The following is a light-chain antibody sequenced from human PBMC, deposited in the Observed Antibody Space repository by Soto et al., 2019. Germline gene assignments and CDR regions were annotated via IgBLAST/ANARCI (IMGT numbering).Light chain of an antibody. CDR2: EVN. Sequence: QSVLTQPASVSGSPGQSITISCTGTSSDVGGYNYVSWYQQHPGKAPKLIIYEVNNRPSGVSDRFSASKSGNTASLTISGLQTEDEAQYYCSSWKTSDPYVFGTGTKVTVL. J-gene: IGLJ1*01. CDR3: SSWKTSDPYV. V-gene: IGLV2-14*01. CDR1: SSDVGGYNY.